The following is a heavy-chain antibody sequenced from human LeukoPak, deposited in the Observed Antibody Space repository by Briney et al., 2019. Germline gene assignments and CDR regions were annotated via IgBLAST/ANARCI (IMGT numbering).Heavy chain of an antibody. CDR2: ISSSSSYI. D-gene: IGHD2-21*01. CDR3: ARATDPTKPFPRLWYHNRDAFDI. V-gene: IGHV3-21*01. CDR1: GFTFSSYS. J-gene: IGHJ3*02. Sequence: PGGSLRLSCAASGFTFSSYSMNWVRQAPGKGLEWVSSISSSSSYIYYADSVKGRFTISRDNAKNSLYLQMNSLRAEDTAVYYCARATDPTKPFPRLWYHNRDAFDIWGQGTMVTVSS.